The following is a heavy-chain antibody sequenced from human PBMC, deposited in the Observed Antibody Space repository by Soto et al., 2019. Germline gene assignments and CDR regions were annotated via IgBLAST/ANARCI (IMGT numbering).Heavy chain of an antibody. CDR3: ARHRTVRYYYGMDV. D-gene: IGHD4-4*01. Sequence: SGESLKISCKGSGYSFTSYWISWVRQMPGKGLEWMGRIDPSDSYTNYSPSFQGHVTISADKSISTAYLQWSSLKASDTAMYYCARHRTVRYYYGMDVWGQGTTVTVPS. V-gene: IGHV5-10-1*01. J-gene: IGHJ6*02. CDR1: GYSFTSYW. CDR2: IDPSDSYT.